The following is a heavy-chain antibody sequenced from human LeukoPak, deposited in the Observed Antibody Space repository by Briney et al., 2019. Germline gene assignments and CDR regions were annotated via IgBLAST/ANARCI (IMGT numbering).Heavy chain of an antibody. V-gene: IGHV3-7*04. J-gene: IGHJ4*02. CDR3: AGGFGFLIES. Sequence: GGSLRLSCAASGFTFSTYYMAWVRRAPGKGLEWVANIKQDGTEQYYGGSVRGRFTISRDNARNSLYLQLESLTVEDTAVYFCAGGFGFLIESWGQGTLVTVSS. CDR2: IKQDGTEQ. CDR1: GFTFSTYY. D-gene: IGHD3-10*01.